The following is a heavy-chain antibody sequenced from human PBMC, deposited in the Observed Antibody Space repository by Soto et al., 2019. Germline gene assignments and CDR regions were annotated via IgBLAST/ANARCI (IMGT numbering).Heavy chain of an antibody. D-gene: IGHD2-21*01. V-gene: IGHV3-7*01. Sequence: EVQLVESGGGWVQPGGSLRPSCAASGFSFSASGMSWSRQVPGKGLEWVANITPDGSKRSYVDSVNDRFTISRGNAQNTLYLQMNSLRAEDTAVYYCARQVIRGQGTLVTVSS. J-gene: IGHJ4*02. CDR2: ITPDGSKR. CDR3: ARQVI. CDR1: GFSFSASG.